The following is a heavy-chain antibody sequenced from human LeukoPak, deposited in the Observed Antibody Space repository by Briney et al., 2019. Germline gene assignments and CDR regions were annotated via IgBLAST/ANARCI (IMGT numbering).Heavy chain of an antibody. Sequence: GASVKASCKASGYTFTSYYMHWVRQAPRLGLEWMRIINPSGGSTSYAQKFQGRVTMTRDTSTSTVYMELSSLRSEDTAVYYCARDRQLWLQRFDYWGQGTLVTVSS. D-gene: IGHD5-18*01. CDR2: INPSGGST. CDR3: ARDRQLWLQRFDY. J-gene: IGHJ4*02. CDR1: GYTFTSYY. V-gene: IGHV1-46*01.